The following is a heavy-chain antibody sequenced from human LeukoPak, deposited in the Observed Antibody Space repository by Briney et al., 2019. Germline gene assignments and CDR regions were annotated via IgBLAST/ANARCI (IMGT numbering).Heavy chain of an antibody. CDR1: GYTFTSYG. D-gene: IGHD2-15*01. CDR2: ISAYNGNT. CDR3: ARSKHLGYCSGGSCYYHAFDI. J-gene: IGHJ3*02. V-gene: IGHV1-18*01. Sequence: ASVKLSCKASGYTFTSYGISWVRQAPGQGLEWMGWISAYNGNTNYAQKLQDRVTMTTDTSTSTAYMELRSLRSDDTAVYYCARSKHLGYCSGGSCYYHAFDIWGQGTMVTVSS.